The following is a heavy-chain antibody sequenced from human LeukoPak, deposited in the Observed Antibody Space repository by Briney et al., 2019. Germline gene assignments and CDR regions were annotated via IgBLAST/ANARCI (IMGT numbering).Heavy chain of an antibody. CDR3: ARGPIGGLMKGFDL. V-gene: IGHV1-2*02. CDR2: INTLNGAT. D-gene: IGHD3-16*01. CDR1: GTTFAGYY. Sequence: ASVRASCKVSGTTFAGYYVDWVRQAPGQGREWRGWINTLNGATNYAQPFQARFTMTTDPAVTTADMDLHGLISGDAAVDICARGPIGGLMKGFDLWGQGTLVTVSS. J-gene: IGHJ4*02.